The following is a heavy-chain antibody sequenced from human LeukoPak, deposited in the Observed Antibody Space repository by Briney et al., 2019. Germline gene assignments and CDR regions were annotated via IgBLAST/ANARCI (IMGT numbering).Heavy chain of an antibody. V-gene: IGHV4-59*12. D-gene: IGHD3-22*01. CDR2: IYYSGST. CDR3: ATRAARQSSYDSSGYRYNWFDP. Sequence: PSETLSLTCTVSGGSISSYYWSWIRQPPGKGLEWIGYIYYSGSTNYNPSLKSRVTISVDTSKNQFSLKLSSVTAADTAVYYCATRAARQSSYDSSGYRYNWFDPWGRGTLLTVSS. J-gene: IGHJ5*02. CDR1: GGSISSYY.